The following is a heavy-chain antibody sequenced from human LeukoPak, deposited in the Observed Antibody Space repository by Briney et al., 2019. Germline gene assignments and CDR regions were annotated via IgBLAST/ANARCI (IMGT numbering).Heavy chain of an antibody. V-gene: IGHV1-69*06. CDR1: GGTFSSYA. CDR2: IIPIFGTA. J-gene: IGHJ6*04. D-gene: IGHD3-10*01. CDR3: ARDAYGSGSYGGLYGMDV. Sequence: SVKVSCKASGGTFSSYAISWVRQVPGQGLEWMGGIIPIFGTANYAQKFQGRVTITADKSTSTAYMELSSLRSEDTAVYYCARDAYGSGSYGGLYGMDVWGKGTTVTVSS.